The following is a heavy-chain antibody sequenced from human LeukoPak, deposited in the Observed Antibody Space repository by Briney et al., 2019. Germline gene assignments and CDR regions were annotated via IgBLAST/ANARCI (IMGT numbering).Heavy chain of an antibody. CDR3: ARGSRYYYGSGSHKADFDY. D-gene: IGHD3-10*01. CDR1: GGSFSGYY. V-gene: IGHV4-34*01. CDR2: INHSGST. Sequence: SETLSLTCAVYGGSFSGYYWSWIRQPPGKGLEWIGEINHSGSTNYNPSLKRRVTISVDTSKTQFSLKLSSVTAADTAVYYCARGSRYYYGSGSHKADFDYWGQGTLVTVSS. J-gene: IGHJ4*02.